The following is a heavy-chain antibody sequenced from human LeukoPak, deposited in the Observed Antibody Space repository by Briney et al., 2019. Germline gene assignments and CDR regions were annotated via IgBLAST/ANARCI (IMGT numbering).Heavy chain of an antibody. D-gene: IGHD6-13*01. CDR1: GFTFNSYA. Sequence: GGSLRLSCAASGFTFNSYAMHWVRQAPGRGLEWVAVISYDGSNKYYADSVKGRFTISRDNSKNTLYLQMNSLRADDTAVYYCARSGSKNSSSWYDAFDIWGQGTMVTVSS. CDR3: ARSGSKNSSSWYDAFDI. CDR2: ISYDGSNK. V-gene: IGHV3-30-3*01. J-gene: IGHJ3*02.